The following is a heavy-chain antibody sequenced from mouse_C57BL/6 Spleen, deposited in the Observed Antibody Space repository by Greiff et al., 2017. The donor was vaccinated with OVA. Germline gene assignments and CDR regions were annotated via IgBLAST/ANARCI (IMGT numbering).Heavy chain of an antibody. J-gene: IGHJ1*03. CDR1: GFTFSSYA. V-gene: IGHV5-4*01. Sequence: DVLLVESGGGLVKPGGSLKLSCAASGFTFSSYAMSWFRQTSEKRLEWVATISDGGSYNYYPDNVKGRFTISIDNAKNNLYLQMSHLKSEDTAMYYCAREGDEWYFDVWGTGTTVTVSS. CDR2: ISDGGSYN. CDR3: AREGDEWYFDV. D-gene: IGHD3-3*01.